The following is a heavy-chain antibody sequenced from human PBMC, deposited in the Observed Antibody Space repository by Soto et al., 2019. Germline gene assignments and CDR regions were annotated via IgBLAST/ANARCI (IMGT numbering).Heavy chain of an antibody. Sequence: GESLKISCKGSGYSFTSYWIGWVRQMPGKGLEWMGIIYPGDSDTRYSPSFQGQVTISADKSISTAYLQWSSLKASDTAMYYCATSTVTTHYYYYYMDVWGKGTTVTVSS. V-gene: IGHV5-51*01. D-gene: IGHD4-17*01. J-gene: IGHJ6*03. CDR2: IYPGDSDT. CDR1: GYSFTSYW. CDR3: ATSTVTTHYYYYYMDV.